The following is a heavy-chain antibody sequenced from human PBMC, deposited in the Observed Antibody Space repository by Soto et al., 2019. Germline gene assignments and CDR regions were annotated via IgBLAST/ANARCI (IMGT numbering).Heavy chain of an antibody. CDR2: ISYDGSNK. D-gene: IGHD2-15*01. CDR1: GFTFSSYG. J-gene: IGHJ4*02. V-gene: IGHV3-30*18. CDR3: AKDPVRYCSGGSCYGGDY. Sequence: QVQLVESGGGVVQPGRSLRLSCAASGFTFSSYGMHWVRQAPGKGLEWVAVISYDGSNKYYADSVKGRFTIYRDNSKNTLYLQMNSLRAEDTAVYYCAKDPVRYCSGGSCYGGDYWGQGTLVTVSS.